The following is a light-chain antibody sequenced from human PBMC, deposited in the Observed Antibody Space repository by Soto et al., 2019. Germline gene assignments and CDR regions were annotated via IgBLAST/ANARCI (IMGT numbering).Light chain of an antibody. CDR1: QSVSNY. J-gene: IGKJ5*01. Sequence: EIVLTQSPATLSLSPGERATLSCRTSQSVSNYFAWYQQKPGRAHRLLIYDASNRATGIPARFIGSGSGTDFTLTISSLEPEDFAGYYCQQRSNWPITFGQGTRLEIK. V-gene: IGKV3-11*01. CDR2: DAS. CDR3: QQRSNWPIT.